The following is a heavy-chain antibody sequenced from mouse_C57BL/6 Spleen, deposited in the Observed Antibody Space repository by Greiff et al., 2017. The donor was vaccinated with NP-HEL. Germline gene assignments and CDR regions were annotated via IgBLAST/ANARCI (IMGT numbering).Heavy chain of an antibody. CDR3: ARSTVAYFDY. CDR2: IRNKANGYTT. J-gene: IGHJ2*01. D-gene: IGHD1-1*01. CDR1: GFTFTDYY. V-gene: IGHV7-3*01. Sequence: EVKLMESGGGLVQPGGSLSLSCAASGFTFTDYYMSWVRQPPGKALEWLGFIRNKANGYTTEYSASVKGRFTISRDNSQSILYLQMNALRAEDSATYYCARSTVAYFDYWGQGTTLTVSS.